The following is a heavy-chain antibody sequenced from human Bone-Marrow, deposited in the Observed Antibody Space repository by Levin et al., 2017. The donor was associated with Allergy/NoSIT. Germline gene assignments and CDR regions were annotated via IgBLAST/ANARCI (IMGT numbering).Heavy chain of an antibody. Sequence: PGESLKISCAASGFAFGRYPMSWVRQAPGKGLEWVSAITTDTPYYADSVKGRFTISRDDSKNTLYLQMNSLRAEDTALYYCAKEYTASSSVFYWGQGILVTVSS. CDR2: ITTDTP. D-gene: IGHD6-6*01. CDR3: AKEYTASSSVFY. CDR1: GFAFGRYP. J-gene: IGHJ4*02. V-gene: IGHV3-23*01.